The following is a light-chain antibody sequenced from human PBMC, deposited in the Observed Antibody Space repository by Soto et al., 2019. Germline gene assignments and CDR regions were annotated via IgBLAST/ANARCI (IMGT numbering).Light chain of an antibody. CDR3: QSYDSSNPHVV. CDR2: EDN. Sequence: NFMLTQPHSVSESPGKTVTISCTGSSGSIASNYVQWYQQRPGSAPTTVIYEDNQRPSGVPDRFSGSIDSSSNSASLTISGLKTEDEADYYCQSYDSSNPHVVFGGGTKLTV. V-gene: IGLV6-57*02. J-gene: IGLJ2*01. CDR1: SGSIASNY.